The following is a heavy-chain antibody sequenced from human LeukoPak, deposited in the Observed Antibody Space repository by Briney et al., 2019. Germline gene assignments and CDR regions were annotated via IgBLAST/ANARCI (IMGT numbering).Heavy chain of an antibody. J-gene: IGHJ3*02. Sequence: GGSLRLSCAASGFTFDDYGMSWFRQAPGKGLEWVSGINWNGGSTGYADSVKGRFTISRDNAKNSLYLQMNSLRAEDTALYYCARDFSPGGYCSGGSCEPGAFDIWGQGTMVTVSS. V-gene: IGHV3-20*04. CDR2: INWNGGST. CDR3: ARDFSPGGYCSGGSCEPGAFDI. D-gene: IGHD2-15*01. CDR1: GFTFDDYG.